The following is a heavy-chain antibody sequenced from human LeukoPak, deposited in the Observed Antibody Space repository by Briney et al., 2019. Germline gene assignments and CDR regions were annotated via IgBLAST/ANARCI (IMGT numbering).Heavy chain of an antibody. CDR2: IYYSGST. J-gene: IGHJ4*02. CDR1: GGSISSYY. D-gene: IGHD3-10*01. V-gene: IGHV4-59*01. CDR3: ARGRLARAPYFYY. Sequence: SETLSLTCTVSGGSISSYYWSWIRQPPGKGLEWIGYIYYSGSTNYNPSLKSRVTISVDTSKNQFSLKLSSVTAADTAVYYCARGRLARAPYFYYCGQGTLVIVSS.